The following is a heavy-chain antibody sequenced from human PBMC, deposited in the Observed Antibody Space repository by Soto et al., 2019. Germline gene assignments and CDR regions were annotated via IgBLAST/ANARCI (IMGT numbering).Heavy chain of an antibody. Sequence: ASVKGSCKASGYTFTSYGSSWVRQAPGQGLEWMGWISAYNGNTNYAQKLQGRVTMTTDTSTSTAYMELRSLRSDDTAVYYCGRDFTPGLVDHWGQGTLVTVSS. CDR3: GRDFTPGLVDH. V-gene: IGHV1-18*01. CDR2: ISAYNGNT. CDR1: GYTFTSYG. J-gene: IGHJ4*02. D-gene: IGHD1-26*01.